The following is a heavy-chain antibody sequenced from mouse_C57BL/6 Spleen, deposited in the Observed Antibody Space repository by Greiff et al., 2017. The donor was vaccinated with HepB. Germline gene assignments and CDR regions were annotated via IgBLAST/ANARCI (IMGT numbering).Heavy chain of an antibody. V-gene: IGHV14-2*01. J-gene: IGHJ4*01. CDR1: GFNIKDYY. CDR2: IDPEDGET. D-gene: IGHD2-10*02. CDR3: AWGYGNPYYAMDY. Sequence: VQLKQSGAELVKPGASVKLSCTASGFNIKDYYMHWVKQRTEQGLEWIGRIDPEDGETKYAPKFQGKATITADTSSNTAYLQLSSLTSEDTAVYYCAWGYGNPYYAMDYWGQGTSVTVSS.